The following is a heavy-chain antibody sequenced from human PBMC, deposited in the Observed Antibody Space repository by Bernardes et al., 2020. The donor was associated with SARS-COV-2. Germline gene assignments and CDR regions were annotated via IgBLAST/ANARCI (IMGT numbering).Heavy chain of an antibody. V-gene: IGHV3-30*04. CDR2: TSFDEVHK. J-gene: IGHJ4*02. Sequence: GGSLRLSCAASGFTFSNYAMHWVRQAPGKGLEWVGITSFDEVHKFYADSVRGRFTISRDNSENTLYLQMNSLTPEDTAVYYCATDSGFQLPDGGWGQGTLVTVSS. D-gene: IGHD1-1*01. CDR1: GFTFSNYA. CDR3: ATDSGFQLPDGG.